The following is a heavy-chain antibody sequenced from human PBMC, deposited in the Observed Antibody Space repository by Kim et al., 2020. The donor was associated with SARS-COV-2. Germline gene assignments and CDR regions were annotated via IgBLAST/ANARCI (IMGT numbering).Heavy chain of an antibody. V-gene: IGHV4-39*01. J-gene: IGHJ5*02. Sequence: SETLSLTCTVSGGSISSSSYYWGWIRQPPGKGLEWIGSIYYSGSTYYNPSLKSRVTISVDTSKNQFSLKLSSVTAADTAVYYCARHWDGVRGIAAPGWFDPWGQGTLDTVSS. D-gene: IGHD6-13*01. CDR2: IYYSGST. CDR1: GGSISSSSYY. CDR3: ARHWDGVRGIAAPGWFDP.